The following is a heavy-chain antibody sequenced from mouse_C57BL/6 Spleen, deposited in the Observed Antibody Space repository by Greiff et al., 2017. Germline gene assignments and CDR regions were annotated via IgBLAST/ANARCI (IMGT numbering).Heavy chain of an antibody. CDR2: IDPSDSYT. D-gene: IGHD2-1*01. Sequence: VQLQQPGAELVKPGASVKLSCKASGYTFTSYWMQWVKQRPGQGLEWIGEIDPSDSYTNYNQKFKGKATLTVDTSSSTAYMQLSSLTSEDSAVYYCARSDGNYVRSFAYWGQGTLVTVSA. J-gene: IGHJ3*01. CDR3: ARSDGNYVRSFAY. CDR1: GYTFTSYW. V-gene: IGHV1-50*01.